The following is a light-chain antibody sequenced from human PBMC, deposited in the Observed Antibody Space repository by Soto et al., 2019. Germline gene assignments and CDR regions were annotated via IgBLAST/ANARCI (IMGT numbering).Light chain of an antibody. V-gene: IGKV3-15*01. CDR2: GAS. Sequence: EVVMTQSPATLYVSPGERATLSCRASQSVGSYLAWYQQKPGQAPRLLIYGASTRAAGISPRFSGGGSGTEFTLTISSLQSEDFAVYYCQQYNNWPRTFGQGTKVG. CDR3: QQYNNWPRT. CDR1: QSVGSY. J-gene: IGKJ1*01.